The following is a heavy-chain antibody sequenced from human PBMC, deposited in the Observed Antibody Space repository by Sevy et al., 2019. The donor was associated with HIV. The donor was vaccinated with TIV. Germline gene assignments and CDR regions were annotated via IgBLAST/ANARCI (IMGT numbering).Heavy chain of an antibody. D-gene: IGHD2-2*01. CDR1: GGTFSSYA. CDR2: IIPIFGTA. Sequence: ASVKVSCKASGGTFSSYAISWVRQARGQGLEWMGGIIPIFGTANYAQKFQGRVTITADESTSTAYMELSSLRSEDTAVYYCARDGRDIVVVPAATDGMDVWGQGTTVTVSS. V-gene: IGHV1-69*13. CDR3: ARDGRDIVVVPAATDGMDV. J-gene: IGHJ6*02.